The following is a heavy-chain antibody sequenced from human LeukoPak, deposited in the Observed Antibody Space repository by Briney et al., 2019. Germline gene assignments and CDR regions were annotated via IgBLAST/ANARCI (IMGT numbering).Heavy chain of an antibody. CDR1: GTSISRHY. V-gene: IGHV4-4*09. J-gene: IGHJ5*01. Sequence: PSETLSLTCTVSGTSISRHYWSWLRQSAGLGLEWLGYISTTGSTTYNPSLEGRVTMSEDTSQNQLSLTLSSVTAADTAVYFCARQDGLWVGDLGGWFDFWGQRIQVTLSS. CDR3: ARQDGLWVGDLGGWFDF. CDR2: ISTTGST. D-gene: IGHD3-10*01.